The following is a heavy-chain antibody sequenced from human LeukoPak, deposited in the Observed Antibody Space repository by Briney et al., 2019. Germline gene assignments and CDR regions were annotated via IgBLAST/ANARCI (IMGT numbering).Heavy chain of an antibody. D-gene: IGHD2-2*01. J-gene: IGHJ5*02. CDR3: ARGPYCGSTSCYNWFDP. CDR2: ISAYNGNT. Sequence: ASVKVSCKASGYTFTSYGISWVRQAPGQGLEWMGWISAYNGNTNYAQKLQGRVTMTTDTSTSTVYMELRSLRSDDTAVYYCARGPYCGSTSCYNWFDPWGQGTLVTVSS. CDR1: GYTFTSYG. V-gene: IGHV1-18*01.